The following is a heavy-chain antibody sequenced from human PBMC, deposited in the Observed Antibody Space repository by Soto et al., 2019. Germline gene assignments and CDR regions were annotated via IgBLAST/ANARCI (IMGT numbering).Heavy chain of an antibody. D-gene: IGHD3-3*01. V-gene: IGHV3-53*02. J-gene: IGHJ4*02. CDR2: IYSGGSK. CDR3: ARAQSGSFDY. CDR1: GFSVSGNY. Sequence: EVQLVETGGGLIQPGASLRLSCAASGFSVSGNYMSWVRQAPGKGLEWLSVIYSGGSKFYADSVKGRFTMSKDNSKNTLYLRMNNLRAEDTAVYYCARAQSGSFDYWGQGTLVSVSS.